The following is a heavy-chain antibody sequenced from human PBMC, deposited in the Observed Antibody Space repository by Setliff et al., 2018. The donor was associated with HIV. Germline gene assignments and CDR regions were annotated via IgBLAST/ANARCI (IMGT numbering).Heavy chain of an antibody. J-gene: IGHJ4*02. CDR3: TRDAYAEVGSDY. V-gene: IGHV4-61*09. Sequence: PSETLSLTCSVSGDSISSGSYYWSWIRLPAGKGLEWIGQIHTTGSTNYNPSLKSRVTISRDDSKSIAYLQMNSLKTEDTAVYYCTRDAYAEVGSDYWGQGTLVTVSS. CDR1: GDSISSGSYY. D-gene: IGHD1-26*01. CDR2: IHTTGST.